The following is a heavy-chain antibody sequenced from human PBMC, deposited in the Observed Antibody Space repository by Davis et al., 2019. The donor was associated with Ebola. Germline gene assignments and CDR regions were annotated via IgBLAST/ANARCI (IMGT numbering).Heavy chain of an antibody. CDR1: GGSISSGGYY. CDR2: IYYSGST. D-gene: IGHD2-2*01. J-gene: IGHJ5*02. CDR3: ARHRVTAAILDLVWFDP. V-gene: IGHV4-31*03. Sequence: MPSETLSLTCTVSGGSISSGGYYWSWIRQHPGKGLEWIGYIYYSGSTYYNPSLKSRVTISVDTSKNQFSLKLSSVTAADTAVYYCARHRVTAAILDLVWFDPWGQGTLVTVSS.